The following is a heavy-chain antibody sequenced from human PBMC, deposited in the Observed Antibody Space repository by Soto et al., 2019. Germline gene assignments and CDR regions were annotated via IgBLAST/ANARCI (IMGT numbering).Heavy chain of an antibody. D-gene: IGHD5-12*01. CDR3: AREASGYDF. J-gene: IGHJ1*01. CDR1: GGTFSSFG. CDR2: IIPVFGRP. V-gene: IGHV1-69*13. Sequence: SSVKVSCKASGGTFSSFGISWVRQAPGQGLEWMGGIIPVFGRPNYAQRFRGRLTITADESTNTSYMELIDLTSEDTAVYYCAREASGYDFWGQGTQVTVSS.